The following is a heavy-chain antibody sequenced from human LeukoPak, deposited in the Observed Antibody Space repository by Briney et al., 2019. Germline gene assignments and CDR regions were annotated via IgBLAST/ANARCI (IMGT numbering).Heavy chain of an antibody. CDR2: ISGSGDST. Sequence: PGGSLRLSCAASGFTFSNYAMRWVRQAPGKGLEWVSGISGSGDSTYYADSVKGRFTISRDNAKNSLYLQMDSLRAEDTAVYYCARDKITMVRGALDYWGQGTLVTVSS. CDR1: GFTFSNYA. V-gene: IGHV3-23*01. J-gene: IGHJ4*02. D-gene: IGHD3-10*01. CDR3: ARDKITMVRGALDY.